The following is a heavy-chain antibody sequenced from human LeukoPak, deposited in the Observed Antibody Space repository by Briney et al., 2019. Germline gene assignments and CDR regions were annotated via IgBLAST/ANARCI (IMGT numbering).Heavy chain of an antibody. CDR2: IYSTGST. Sequence: PSETLSLTCTVSGGSISSYHWSWIRQPVGKGLEWIGRIYSTGSTNYNPSLKSRVTMSLDTSKNQFSLKLSPVTAADTAVYYCARLPGTTGPYDPFDIWGQGTMVTVSS. CDR1: GGSISSYH. D-gene: IGHD4-17*01. CDR3: ARLPGTTGPYDPFDI. V-gene: IGHV4-4*07. J-gene: IGHJ3*02.